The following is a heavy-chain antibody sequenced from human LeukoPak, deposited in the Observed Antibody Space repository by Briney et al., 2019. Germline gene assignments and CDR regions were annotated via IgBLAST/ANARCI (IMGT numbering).Heavy chain of an antibody. V-gene: IGHV7-4-1*02. CDR3: ARGEGAYSSSWAHYYYGMDV. D-gene: IGHD6-13*01. J-gene: IGHJ6*02. CDR2: INTNTGNP. Sequence: ASVKVSCKASGYTFTSYAMNWVRQAPGQGLEWMGWINTNTGNPTYAQGFTGRFVFSLDTSVSTAYPQISSLKAEDTAVYYCARGEGAYSSSWAHYYYGMDVWGQGTTVTVSS. CDR1: GYTFTSYA.